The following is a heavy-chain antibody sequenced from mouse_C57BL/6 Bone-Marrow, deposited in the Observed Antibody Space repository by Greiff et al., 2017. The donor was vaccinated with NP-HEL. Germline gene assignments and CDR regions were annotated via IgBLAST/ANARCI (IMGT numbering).Heavy chain of an antibody. V-gene: IGHV1-81*01. Sequence: QVQLQQSGAELARPGASVKLSCKASGYTFTSYGISWVKQRTGQGLEWIGEIYPRSGNTYYNEKFKGKATLTADKYSSTAYMELRSLTSEDSAVYFCARVLITTVVARNYFDYWGQGTTLTVSS. CDR1: GYTFTSYG. J-gene: IGHJ2*01. CDR3: ARVLITTVVARNYFDY. CDR2: IYPRSGNT. D-gene: IGHD1-1*01.